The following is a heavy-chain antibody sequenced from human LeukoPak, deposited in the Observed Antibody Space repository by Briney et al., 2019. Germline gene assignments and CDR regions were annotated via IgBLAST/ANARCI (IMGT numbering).Heavy chain of an antibody. CDR2: IYYSGST. J-gene: IGHJ3*02. V-gene: IGHV4-59*01. CDR1: GGSISSYY. Sequence: SETLSLTCTVSGGSISSYYWSWIRQPPGKGLEWIGYIYYSGSTNYNPSLKSRVTISVDTSKNQFSLKLSSVTAADTAVYYCARDRVVGALDAFDIWGQGTMVTVSS. D-gene: IGHD1-26*01. CDR3: ARDRVVGALDAFDI.